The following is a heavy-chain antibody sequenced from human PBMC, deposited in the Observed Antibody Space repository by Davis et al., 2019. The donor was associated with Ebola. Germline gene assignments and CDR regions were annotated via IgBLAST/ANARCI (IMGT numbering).Heavy chain of an antibody. CDR3: ARAWRARGYFDY. CDR1: GGTFSSYA. V-gene: IGHV1-69*04. J-gene: IGHJ4*02. D-gene: IGHD3-10*01. Sequence: SVKVSCKASGGTFSSYAISWVRQAPGQGLEWMGRIIPILGIANYAQKLQGRVTMTTDTSTSTAYMELRSLRSDDTAVYYCARAWRARGYFDYWGQGTLVTVSS. CDR2: IIPILGIA.